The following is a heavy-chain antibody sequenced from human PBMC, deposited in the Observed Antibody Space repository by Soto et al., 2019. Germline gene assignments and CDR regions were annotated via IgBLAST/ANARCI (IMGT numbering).Heavy chain of an antibody. D-gene: IGHD6-13*01. J-gene: IGHJ4*02. CDR1: GFTFSSYA. V-gene: IGHV3-30-3*01. Sequence: PXESLLLSCAASGFTFSSYAMHGVRQAPGKGLEWVAVISYDGSNKYYADSVKGRFTISRDNSKNTLYLQMNSLRAEDTAVYYCARAVSSSWYYFDYWGQGTLVTVSS. CDR3: ARAVSSSWYYFDY. CDR2: ISYDGSNK.